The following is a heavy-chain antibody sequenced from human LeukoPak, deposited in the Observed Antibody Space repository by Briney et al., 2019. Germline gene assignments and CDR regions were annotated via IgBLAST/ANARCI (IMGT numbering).Heavy chain of an antibody. V-gene: IGHV4-30-4*08. D-gene: IGHD6-13*01. CDR1: GGSISSGDYY. Sequence: SETLSLTCTVSGGSISSGDYYWSWIRQPPGKGLEWIGYIYYSGSTYYNPSLKSRVTISVDTSKNQFSLKLSSVTAADTAVYYCARDPANIAAVGSYFDLWGRGTLVTVSS. J-gene: IGHJ2*01. CDR3: ARDPANIAAVGSYFDL. CDR2: IYYSGST.